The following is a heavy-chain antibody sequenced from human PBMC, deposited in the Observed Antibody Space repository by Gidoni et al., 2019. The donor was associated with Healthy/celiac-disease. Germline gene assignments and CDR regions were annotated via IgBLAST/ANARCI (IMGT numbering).Heavy chain of an antibody. CDR2: ISDDGSNK. CDR1: GFTFSSYA. Sequence: QVQLVESGGGVVQPGRSLRLSCAASGFTFSSYAMHWVRPAPGKGLEWVAGISDDGSNKYYADSVKGRFTISRDNSKNTLYLQMNSLRAEDTAVYYCAREMSGSYFYSKGNYFDYWGQGTLVTVSS. CDR3: AREMSGSYFYSKGNYFDY. V-gene: IGHV3-30-3*01. D-gene: IGHD1-26*01. J-gene: IGHJ4*02.